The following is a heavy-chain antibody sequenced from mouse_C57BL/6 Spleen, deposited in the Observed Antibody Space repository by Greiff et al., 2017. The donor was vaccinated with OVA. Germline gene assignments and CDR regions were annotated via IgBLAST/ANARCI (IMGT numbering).Heavy chain of an antibody. D-gene: IGHD1-2*01. V-gene: IGHV1-15*01. Sequence: QVHVKQSGAELVRPGASVTLSCKASGYTFTDYEMHWVKQTPVHGLEWIGAIDPETGGTAYNQKFKGKAILTADKSSSTAYMELRSLTSEDSAVYYCTRYGYEIDYWGQGTTLTVSS. CDR1: GYTFTDYE. J-gene: IGHJ2*01. CDR2: IDPETGGT. CDR3: TRYGYEIDY.